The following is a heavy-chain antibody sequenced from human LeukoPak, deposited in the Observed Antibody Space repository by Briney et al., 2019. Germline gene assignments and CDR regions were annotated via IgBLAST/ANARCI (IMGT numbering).Heavy chain of an antibody. D-gene: IGHD3-3*01. Sequence: ASVKVSCTPSGGTFSSYAISWVRRAPGQGLEWVGGIILIFGTADYTQKFQGRVTITADESTSTAYMELSSLRSEDTAVYYCARAATDDFWSGYFDYYYYMDVWGKGTTVTVSS. J-gene: IGHJ6*03. CDR2: IILIFGTA. V-gene: IGHV1-69*13. CDR3: ARAATDDFWSGYFDYYYYMDV. CDR1: GGTFSSYA.